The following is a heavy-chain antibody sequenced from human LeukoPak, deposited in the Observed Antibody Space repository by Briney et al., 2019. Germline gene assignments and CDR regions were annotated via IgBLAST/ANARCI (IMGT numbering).Heavy chain of an antibody. CDR3: TSYQLLSDFDY. J-gene: IGHJ4*02. CDR2: IKSKIDGGTR. Sequence: GGSLRLSCEASGFTFSNAWMSWVRQAPGKGLEWVGRIKSKIDGGTRDYAAPVKGRFTISRDDSKNTLYLQMNSLKTEDTAVYYCTSYQLLSDFDYWGQGTLVTVSS. CDR1: GFTFSNAW. D-gene: IGHD2-2*01. V-gene: IGHV3-15*01.